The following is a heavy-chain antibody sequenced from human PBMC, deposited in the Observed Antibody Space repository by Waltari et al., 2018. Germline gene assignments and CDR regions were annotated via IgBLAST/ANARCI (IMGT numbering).Heavy chain of an antibody. Sequence: QVQLVQSGAEVKKPGSSLKGSCRVSGGTFSSYTTSWVRQAPGQGLEGMGRVIPILGIANYAQKFQGRVTITADKSTSTAYMEMSSLRSEDTAVYYCAREPEPIAVAGKDGMDVWGQGTTVTVSS. V-gene: IGHV1-69*08. CDR1: GGTFSSYT. D-gene: IGHD6-19*01. CDR3: AREPEPIAVAGKDGMDV. CDR2: VIPILGIA. J-gene: IGHJ6*02.